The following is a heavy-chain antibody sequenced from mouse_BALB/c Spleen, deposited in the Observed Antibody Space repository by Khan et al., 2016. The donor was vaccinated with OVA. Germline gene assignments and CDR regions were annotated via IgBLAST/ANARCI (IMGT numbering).Heavy chain of an antibody. J-gene: IGHJ2*01. D-gene: IGHD3-2*02. V-gene: IGHV1-76*01. CDR2: IYPGTNNT. Sequence: QVQLKESGAELVRPGASVNLSCKTSGYIFTSYWIHWVKQRSRQGLEWIARIYPGTNNTYYNEKLKDKATLTADKSSSTVYMQLSSLKSEDSAVYFCAREEALYYFDYWGQGTTLTVSS. CDR3: AREEALYYFDY. CDR1: GYIFTSYW.